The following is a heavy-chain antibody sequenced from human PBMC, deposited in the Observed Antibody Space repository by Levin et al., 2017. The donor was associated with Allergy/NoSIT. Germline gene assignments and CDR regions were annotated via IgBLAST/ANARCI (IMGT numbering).Heavy chain of an antibody. Sequence: ASVKVSCAASGFTFSSYSMNWVLQAPGKGLEWVSSINTLSNYIYYADSVKGRFTISRDNARNSVYLQMNSLRAEDTAVYYCARAEEGFYWYFDLWGRGTLVTVSS. V-gene: IGHV3-21*01. CDR3: ARAEEGFYWYFDL. J-gene: IGHJ2*01. CDR2: INTLSNYI. CDR1: GFTFSSYS. D-gene: IGHD6-19*01.